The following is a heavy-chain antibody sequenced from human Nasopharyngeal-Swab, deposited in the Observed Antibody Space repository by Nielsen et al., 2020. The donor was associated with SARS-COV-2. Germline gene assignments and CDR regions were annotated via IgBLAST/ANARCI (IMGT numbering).Heavy chain of an antibody. CDR3: ARGHRSISMIVVVIATAHFYFDS. CDR1: GGSSSGYY. CDR2: IHQSGTT. Sequence: SDTLSPPVAAHGGSSSGYYWSWIPQPPGQGLEWIREIHQSGTTSYNQSLKSRVTISSDTSKNQFSLKLSSVTAADTAVYYCARGHRSISMIVVVIATAHFYFDSWGRGTLGTVTS. V-gene: IGHV4-34*01. D-gene: IGHD3-22*01. J-gene: IGHJ4*02.